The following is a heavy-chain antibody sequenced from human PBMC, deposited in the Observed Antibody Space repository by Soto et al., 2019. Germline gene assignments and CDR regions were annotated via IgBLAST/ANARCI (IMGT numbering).Heavy chain of an antibody. V-gene: IGHV1-8*01. Sequence: GASVKVSCKASGYTFTSYDINWVRQATGQGLEWMGWMSPNSGNTGYAQKFQGRVTMTRDTSTSTVYMELSSLRSEDTAVYSCARAPVTDTAMVMGYYYYMDVWGKGTTVTVSS. J-gene: IGHJ6*03. CDR1: GYTFTSYD. D-gene: IGHD5-18*01. CDR3: ARAPVTDTAMVMGYYYYMDV. CDR2: MSPNSGNT.